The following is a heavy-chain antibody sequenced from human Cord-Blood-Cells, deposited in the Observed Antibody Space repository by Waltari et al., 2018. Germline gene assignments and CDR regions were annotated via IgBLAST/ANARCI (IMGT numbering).Heavy chain of an antibody. Sequence: QVQLQESGPGLVKPSQTLSLTCTVSGGSISSGGYYWSWIRQHPGKGLGWIWYIYYSGVTLYNPSLKSGVTIAVDTSKNQFSLRLSSVTAADTAVYYCARGVTRFLEWSTPNWFDPWGQGTLVTVSS. CDR1: GGSISSGGYY. J-gene: IGHJ5*02. V-gene: IGHV4-31*03. CDR2: IYYSGVT. D-gene: IGHD3-3*01. CDR3: ARGVTRFLEWSTPNWFDP.